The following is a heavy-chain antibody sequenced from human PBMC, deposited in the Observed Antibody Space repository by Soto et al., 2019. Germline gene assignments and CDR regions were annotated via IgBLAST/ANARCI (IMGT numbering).Heavy chain of an antibody. D-gene: IGHD5-12*01. V-gene: IGHV4-30-2*01. CDR2: IYDSGST. Sequence: QLQLQESGSGLVKHSQTLSLTCAVSSGSISSGGYSWSWIRQPPGKGLEWIGYIYDSGSTYYNLSRRSRVTISVDRSKNQFSLKLSSVAAADTAVYYCAAGGGLPRYYWGQGTLVTVSS. CDR1: SGSISSGGYS. J-gene: IGHJ4*02. CDR3: AAGGGLPRYY.